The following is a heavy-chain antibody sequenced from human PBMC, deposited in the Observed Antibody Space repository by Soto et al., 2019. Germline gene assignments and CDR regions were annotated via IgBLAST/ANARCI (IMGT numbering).Heavy chain of an antibody. D-gene: IGHD2-21*02. CDR2: ISGSGGST. Sequence: GGSLRLSCAASGFTFSSYAMSWVRQAPGKGLEWVSAISGSGGSTYYADSVKGRFTISRDNSKNTLYLQMNSLRAEDTAVYYCAKEIPFMVTAHRLEDYWGQGTLVTVSS. V-gene: IGHV3-23*01. J-gene: IGHJ4*02. CDR1: GFTFSSYA. CDR3: AKEIPFMVTAHRLEDY.